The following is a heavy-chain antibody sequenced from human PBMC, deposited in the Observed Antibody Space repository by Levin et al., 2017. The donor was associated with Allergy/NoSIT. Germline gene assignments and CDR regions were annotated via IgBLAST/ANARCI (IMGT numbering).Heavy chain of an antibody. CDR3: ARDAYGDLLN. V-gene: IGHV4-59*01. Sequence: SSETLSLTCTVSGGSISSYYWSWIRQPPGKGLEWIGYIYYSGSTNYNPSLKSRVTISVDTSKNQFSLKLSSVTAADTAVYYCARDAYGDLLNWGQGTLVTVSS. CDR1: GGSISSYY. J-gene: IGHJ4*02. CDR2: IYYSGST. D-gene: IGHD4-17*01.